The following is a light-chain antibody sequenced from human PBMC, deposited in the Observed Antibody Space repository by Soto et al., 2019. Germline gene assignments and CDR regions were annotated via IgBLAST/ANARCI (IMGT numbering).Light chain of an antibody. J-gene: IGLJ1*01. CDR3: SLYTSSSTV. CDR2: EVR. CDR1: SSDVGSYNR. V-gene: IGLV2-18*01. Sequence: QSALTQPPSVSGSPGQSVTISCTGTSSDVGSYNRVSWYQQPPGTAPKLMIYEVRNRPSGVPDRFSGSKSGNTASLTISGLQAEDEADYYCSLYTSSSTVFGTGTKLTVL.